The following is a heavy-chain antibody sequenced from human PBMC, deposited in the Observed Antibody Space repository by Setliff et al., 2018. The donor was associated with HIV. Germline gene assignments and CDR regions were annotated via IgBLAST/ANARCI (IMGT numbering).Heavy chain of an antibody. CDR1: GFTVSTYY. CDR2: ISGGGAAK. CDR3: AKDLDIVVVPAAPDAFDI. V-gene: IGHV3-23*01. D-gene: IGHD2-2*03. J-gene: IGHJ3*02. Sequence: LRLSCVASGFTVSTYYMSWVRQAPGKGLEWVSAISGGGAAKYYADSVKGRFTISRDNSKSTLYLQMNSLRAEDTAVYYCAKDLDIVVVPAAPDAFDIWGQGTMVTVSS.